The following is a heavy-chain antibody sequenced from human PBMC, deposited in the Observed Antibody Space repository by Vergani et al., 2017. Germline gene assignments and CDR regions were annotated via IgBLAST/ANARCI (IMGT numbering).Heavy chain of an antibody. CDR2: ISSSSSYI. V-gene: IGHV3-21*01. J-gene: IGHJ4*02. CDR1: GFTFSSYS. Sequence: EVQLVESGGGLVKPGGSLRLSCAASGFTFSSYSMNWVRQAPGRGLEWVSSISSSSSYIYYADSVKGRFTISRDNAKNSLYLQMSSLRAEDTAVYYCARDRGSGWYYFDYWGQGTLVTVSS. CDR3: ARDRGSGWYYFDY. D-gene: IGHD6-19*01.